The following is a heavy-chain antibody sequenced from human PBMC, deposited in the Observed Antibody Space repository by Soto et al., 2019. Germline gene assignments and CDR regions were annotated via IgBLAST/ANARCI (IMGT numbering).Heavy chain of an antibody. V-gene: IGHV1-2*04. CDR3: ARTQCSSTRCYLGSWYY. Sequence: GASVKVSCKASGYTFTGYYLHWVRQAPGQGLEWMGWIDPNSGGTNYAQKFQGWVTMTRDTSISTGYMELSRLRSDDTAVYYSARTQCSSTRCYLGSWYYWG. D-gene: IGHD2-2*01. CDR2: IDPNSGGT. J-gene: IGHJ4*01. CDR1: GYTFTGYY.